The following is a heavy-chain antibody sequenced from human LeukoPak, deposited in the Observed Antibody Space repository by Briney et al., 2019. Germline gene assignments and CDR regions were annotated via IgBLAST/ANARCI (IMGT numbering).Heavy chain of an antibody. V-gene: IGHV1-69*13. CDR2: TIPIFGTA. J-gene: IGHJ4*02. D-gene: IGHD3-22*01. CDR3: AREVPYDSSGYHQWYFDY. CDR1: GGTFSSYA. Sequence: SVKVSCKASGGTFSSYAISWVRRAPGQGLEWMGGTIPIFGTANYAQKFQGRVTITADESTSTAYMELSSLRSEDTAVYYCAREVPYDSSGYHQWYFDYWGQGTLVTVSS.